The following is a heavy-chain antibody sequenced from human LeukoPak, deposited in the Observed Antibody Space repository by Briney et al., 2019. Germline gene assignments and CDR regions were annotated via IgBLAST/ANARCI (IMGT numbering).Heavy chain of an antibody. CDR2: IIPIFGTA. Sequence: SVKVSCKASGGTFSSYAISWVRQAPGQGLEWMGGIIPIFGTANYAQKFQGRVTITADESTSTAYMELSSLRSEDTAVYYCTTSIGKTHLAYCGGACYQLDYWGQGTLVTVSS. V-gene: IGHV1-69*13. J-gene: IGHJ4*02. CDR3: TTSIGKTHLAYCGGACYQLDY. CDR1: GGTFSSYA. D-gene: IGHD2-21*02.